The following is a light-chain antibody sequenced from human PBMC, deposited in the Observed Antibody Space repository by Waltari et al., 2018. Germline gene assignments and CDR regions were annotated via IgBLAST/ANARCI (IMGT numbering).Light chain of an antibody. Sequence: SYELTQPPSVSVSPGQTVSITCPGDKLRHQSVSWYQQKPGQSPVLVIHDNTQRPSGIPERFSGSNSGNTATLTISGTQAMDEADYHCQAWDSSTVVFGGGTKLTVL. CDR1: KLRHQS. CDR2: DNT. J-gene: IGLJ3*02. CDR3: QAWDSSTVV. V-gene: IGLV3-1*01.